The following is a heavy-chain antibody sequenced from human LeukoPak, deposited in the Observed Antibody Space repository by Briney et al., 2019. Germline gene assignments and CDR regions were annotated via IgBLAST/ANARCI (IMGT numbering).Heavy chain of an antibody. V-gene: IGHV3-48*03. CDR3: ARGGSFVEY. J-gene: IGHJ4*02. D-gene: IGHD3-10*01. CDR1: GFTYSNYE. CDR2: ISSGGSTV. Sequence: GGSLRLSCAASGFTYSNYEMHWVRRAPGKGLEWVSYISSGGSTVYYADSVKGRFTVSRDNAKNSLYLQMSSLRAEDTVVYYCARGGSFVEYWGQGTLVSVSS.